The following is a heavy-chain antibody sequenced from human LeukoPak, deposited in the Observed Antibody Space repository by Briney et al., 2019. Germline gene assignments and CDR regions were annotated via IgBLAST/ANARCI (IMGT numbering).Heavy chain of an antibody. CDR2: IYGGGTT. D-gene: IGHD3-22*01. J-gene: IGHJ4*02. Sequence: GGSLRLSCAASGFTISSNYMNWVRQAPGMGLEWVSVIYGGGTTYYGDSVKGRFAISRDNSKNTLYLQMSSLRAEDTAVYYCARALPFGGYYDYWGQGTLVTVSS. CDR1: GFTISSNY. CDR3: ARALPFGGYYDY. V-gene: IGHV3-53*01.